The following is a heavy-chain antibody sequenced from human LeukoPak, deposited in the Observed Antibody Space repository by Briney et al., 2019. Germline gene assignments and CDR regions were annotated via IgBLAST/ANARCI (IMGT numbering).Heavy chain of an antibody. CDR3: AREGCSTSNCHVIGDDKWFDP. V-gene: IGHV1-2*02. J-gene: IGHJ5*02. CDR2: INPYSGGT. D-gene: IGHD2-2*01. CDR1: GYIFTAYH. Sequence: ASVKVSCKASGYIFTAYHMHWVRQAPGQGLEWMGWINPYSGGTKYARKFQGRVTLTTDTSISTAYMDLSRLTSDDTAVYYCAREGCSTSNCHVIGDDKWFDPWGQGTLVTVSS.